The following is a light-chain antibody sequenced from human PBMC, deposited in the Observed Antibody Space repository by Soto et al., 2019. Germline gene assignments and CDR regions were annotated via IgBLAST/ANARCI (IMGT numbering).Light chain of an antibody. CDR2: DVS. V-gene: IGLV2-11*01. CDR3: CSYAGSYTLRV. CDR1: SSDVGGYNY. J-gene: IGLJ2*01. Sequence: QSALTQPRSVSGSPGQSVTISCTGTSSDVGGYNYVSWYQQHPGKAPKLMIYDVSKRPSGVPDRFSGSKSGNTASLTISGLQAEDEADYYCCSYAGSYTLRVFGGGTKVT.